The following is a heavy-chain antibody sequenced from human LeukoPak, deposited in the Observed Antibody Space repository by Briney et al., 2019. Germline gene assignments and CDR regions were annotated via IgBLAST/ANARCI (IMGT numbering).Heavy chain of an antibody. CDR2: IYYSGST. CDR1: GGSISSSNYY. D-gene: IGHD3-3*01. J-gene: IGHJ4*02. CDR3: ARLGVTTDY. Sequence: SETLSLTCTVSGGSISSSNYYWGWIRQPPGKGLEWIGSIYYSGSTYYNPSLKSRVTISVDTSKNQFSLKLSSVTAADTAVYYCARLGVTTDYWGQGTLVTVSS. V-gene: IGHV4-39*01.